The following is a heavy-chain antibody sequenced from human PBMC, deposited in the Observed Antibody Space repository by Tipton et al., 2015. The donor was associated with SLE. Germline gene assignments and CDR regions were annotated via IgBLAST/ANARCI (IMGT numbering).Heavy chain of an antibody. CDR1: GGAISSGGYY. CDR2: IYTSGKT. J-gene: IGHJ2*01. CDR3: AKTLAGATPGRYQSYWYFDL. V-gene: IGHV4-61*02. D-gene: IGHD1-1*01. Sequence: TLSLTCTVSGGAISSGGYYWSWIPQPAGEGLEWIGRIYTSGKTVYNPSHKSRVTISMDLSNNQFSVNLSSVTASDTAVYYCAKTLAGATPGRYQSYWYFDLWGRGLRVIVSS.